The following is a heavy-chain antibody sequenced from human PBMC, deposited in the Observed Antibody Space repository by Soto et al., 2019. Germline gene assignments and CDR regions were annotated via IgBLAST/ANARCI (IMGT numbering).Heavy chain of an antibody. D-gene: IGHD3-3*01. CDR3: ARAVTIFGVVVYYYYYGMDV. CDR1: GGTFSSYA. Sequence: QVQLVQSGAEVKKPGSSVKVSCKASGGTFSSYAISWVRQAPGQGLEWMGGIIPIFGTANYAQKFQGRVTITADEPTFTAYMVLSSLSSEDTAVYFCARAVTIFGVVVYYYYYGMDVWSQGTTVTVSS. V-gene: IGHV1-69*01. J-gene: IGHJ6*02. CDR2: IIPIFGTA.